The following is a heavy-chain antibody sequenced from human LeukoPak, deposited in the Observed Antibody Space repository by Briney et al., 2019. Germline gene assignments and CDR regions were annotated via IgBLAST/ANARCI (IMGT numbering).Heavy chain of an antibody. Sequence: GSLRLSCAASGFTFSNYSMNWVRQAPGKGLEWIGEINHIGTTNYNPSFKSRVSISVDTSKNQFSLRLNSVTAADTAVYYCARGPFAHDYTDYAWGQGTLVTVSS. CDR1: GFTFSNYS. D-gene: IGHD4-11*01. J-gene: IGHJ4*02. CDR3: ARGPFAHDYTDYA. CDR2: INHIGTT. V-gene: IGHV4-34*01.